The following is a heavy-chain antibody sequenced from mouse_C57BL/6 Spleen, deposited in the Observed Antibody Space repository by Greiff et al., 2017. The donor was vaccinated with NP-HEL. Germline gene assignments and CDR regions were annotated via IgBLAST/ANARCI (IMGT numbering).Heavy chain of an antibody. J-gene: IGHJ3*01. V-gene: IGHV1-5*01. CDR2: IYPGNSDT. D-gene: IGHD2-3*01. CDR1: GYTFTSYW. CDR3: TNLYDGSSWFAY. Sequence: VQLQQSGTVLARPGASVKMSCKTSGYTFTSYWMHWVKQRPGQGLEWIGAIYPGNSDTSYNQKFKGKAKLTAVTSASTAYMELSSLTNEDSAVYYCTNLYDGSSWFAYWGQGTLVTVSA.